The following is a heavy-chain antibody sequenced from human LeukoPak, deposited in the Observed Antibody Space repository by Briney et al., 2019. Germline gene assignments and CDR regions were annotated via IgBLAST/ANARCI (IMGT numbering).Heavy chain of an antibody. Sequence: GGSLRLSCAVSGFNIGSNFMSWVRQAPGKGPEWAAVLYTSGITYYADSVRGRFTISRDNSKNTLYLQMDSLTAEDTAVYYCAREDAGGTYSFDYWGQGTLVTVSS. CDR1: GFNIGSNF. CDR2: LYTSGIT. V-gene: IGHV3-66*01. CDR3: AREDAGGTYSFDY. J-gene: IGHJ4*02. D-gene: IGHD1-26*01.